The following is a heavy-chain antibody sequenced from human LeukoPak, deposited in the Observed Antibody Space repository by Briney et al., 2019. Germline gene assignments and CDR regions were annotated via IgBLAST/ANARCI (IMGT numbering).Heavy chain of an antibody. CDR2: VSGSGGST. CDR1: GFTFSSYA. Sequence: GGSLRLSCAASGFTFSSYAMSWVRQAPGKGPEWVSAVSGSGGSTDYADSVKGRFTISRDNSKNTLYLQMNSLRAEDTAVYYCAKADSVYRYGDTYYFDYWGQGTLVTVSS. CDR3: AKADSVYRYGDTYYFDY. D-gene: IGHD3-16*02. V-gene: IGHV3-23*01. J-gene: IGHJ4*02.